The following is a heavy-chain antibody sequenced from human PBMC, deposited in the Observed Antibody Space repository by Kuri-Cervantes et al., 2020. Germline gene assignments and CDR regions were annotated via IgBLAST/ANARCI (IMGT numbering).Heavy chain of an antibody. Sequence: GSLRLSCTVSGGSISSGSYYWGWIRQPPGKGLEWIGSIYYSGSTYYNPSLKSRVTISVDTSKNQFSLKLSSVTAADTAVYYCARFLIAAAGMVDYWGQGTLVTVSS. D-gene: IGHD6-13*01. V-gene: IGHV4-39*01. CDR3: ARFLIAAAGMVDY. J-gene: IGHJ4*02. CDR1: GGSISSGSYY. CDR2: IYYSGST.